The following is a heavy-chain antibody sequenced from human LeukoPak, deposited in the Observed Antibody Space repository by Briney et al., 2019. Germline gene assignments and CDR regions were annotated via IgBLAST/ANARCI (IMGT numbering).Heavy chain of an antibody. CDR2: IYYSGST. Sequence: SETLSLTCTVSGGSISSYYWSWIRQPPGKGLEWIGYIYYSGSTNHNPSLKSRVTISVDTSKNQFSLKLSSVTAADTAVYYCARTLMSLDIWGQGTMVTVSS. V-gene: IGHV4-59*01. CDR3: ARTLMSLDI. D-gene: IGHD3-16*01. J-gene: IGHJ3*02. CDR1: GGSISSYY.